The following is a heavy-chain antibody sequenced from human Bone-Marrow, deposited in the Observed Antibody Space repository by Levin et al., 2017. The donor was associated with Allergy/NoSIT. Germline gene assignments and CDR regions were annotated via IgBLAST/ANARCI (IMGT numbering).Heavy chain of an antibody. V-gene: IGHV4-59*01. J-gene: IGHJ4*02. D-gene: IGHD3-10*01. CDR1: GGSISGSY. CDR2: IFYSGST. CDR3: ARSVAGEFDY. Sequence: HSQTLSLTCTVSGGSISGSYWSWVRQPPGKGLEWVGHIFYSGSTNYNPSLKSRVTISINTSKNQFSLNLTSVTAADTAFYYCARSVAGEFDYWGQGILVTVSS.